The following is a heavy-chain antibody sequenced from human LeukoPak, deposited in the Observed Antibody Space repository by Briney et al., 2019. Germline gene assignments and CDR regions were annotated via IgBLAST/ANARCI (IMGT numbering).Heavy chain of an antibody. D-gene: IGHD5-18*01. CDR3: ARVDTAMVTPPGDY. CDR2: INAGNGNT. J-gene: IGHJ4*02. Sequence: GSVKVSCKASGYTFTSYAMHWVRQAPGQRLEWMGWINAGNGNTKYSQKFQGRVTITRDTSASTAYMELSSLRSEDTAVYYCARVDTAMVTPPGDYWGQGTLVTVSS. CDR1: GYTFTSYA. V-gene: IGHV1-3*01.